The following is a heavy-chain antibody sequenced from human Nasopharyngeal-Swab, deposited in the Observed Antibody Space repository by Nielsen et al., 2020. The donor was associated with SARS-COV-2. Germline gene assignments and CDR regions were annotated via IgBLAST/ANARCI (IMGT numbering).Heavy chain of an antibody. V-gene: IGHV3-9*01. J-gene: IGHJ6*02. Sequence: GGSLRLSCAASGFTFDDYAMHWVRQAPGKGLEWVSGISWNSGSIGYADSVKGRFTISRDNAKNSLYLQMNSLRAEDTALHYCAKDASIDFWSGYVAYGMDVWGQGTTVTVSS. D-gene: IGHD3-3*01. CDR3: AKDASIDFWSGYVAYGMDV. CDR1: GFTFDDYA. CDR2: ISWNSGSI.